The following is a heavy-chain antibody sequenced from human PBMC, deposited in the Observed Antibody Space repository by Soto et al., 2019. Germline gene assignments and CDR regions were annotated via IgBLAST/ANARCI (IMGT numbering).Heavy chain of an antibody. CDR3: AKDPPWTVGPLAMDV. V-gene: IGHV3-23*01. Sequence: GGSLRLSCVASGFTFSTHAMSWVRQAPGKGLEWVSTFSGSGGNIYYAESVKGRLTISRDDSKNTLYLQMNSLRVEDTAVYYCAKDPPWTVGPLAMDVWGQGTTVTVSS. CDR1: GFTFSTHA. D-gene: IGHD2-2*01. J-gene: IGHJ6*02. CDR2: FSGSGGNI.